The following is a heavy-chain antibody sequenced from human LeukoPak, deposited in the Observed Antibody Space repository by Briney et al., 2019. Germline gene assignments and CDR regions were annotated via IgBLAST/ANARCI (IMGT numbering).Heavy chain of an antibody. J-gene: IGHJ4*02. Sequence: GRSLRLSCAASGFIFDDYAMHWVRQAPGKGLEWVSGISWNSGTIGYADSVKGRFTIFRDNAKNSLYLQMNSLRAEDMALYYCAKDRGKYDLDYYFDYWGQGPLVTVSS. CDR2: ISWNSGTI. CDR1: GFIFDDYA. CDR3: AKDRGKYDLDYYFDY. V-gene: IGHV3-9*03. D-gene: IGHD3-3*01.